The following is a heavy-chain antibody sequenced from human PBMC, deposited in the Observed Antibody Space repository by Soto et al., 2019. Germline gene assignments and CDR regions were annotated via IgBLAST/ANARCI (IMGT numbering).Heavy chain of an antibody. V-gene: IGHV3-23*01. CDR2: TSFSGGRT. D-gene: IGHD2-21*02. Sequence: GGSLRLSCAASGFIFSNYAMTWVRQGPGRGLEWVSTTSFSGGRTYYADSVKGRFTISRDNSNNTLFLQMSSLRAEGMAIYYCAKDSRAFCGGDCSKDYWGQGTLVTVSS. J-gene: IGHJ4*02. CDR3: AKDSRAFCGGDCSKDY. CDR1: GFIFSNYA.